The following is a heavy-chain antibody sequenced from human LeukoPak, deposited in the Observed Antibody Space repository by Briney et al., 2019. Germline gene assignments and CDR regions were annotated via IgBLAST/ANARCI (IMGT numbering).Heavy chain of an antibody. CDR2: ISAYNGNT. J-gene: IGHJ4*02. Sequence: ASVKVSCKASGYTFTSYGISWVRQAPGQGLEWMGWISAYNGNTNYAQKLQGRVTMTTDTSTSTAYMELRSLRSDVTAVYYCARSGAYYYDSSGYYAVGYWGQGTLVTVSS. CDR1: GYTFTSYG. V-gene: IGHV1-18*01. D-gene: IGHD3-22*01. CDR3: ARSGAYYYDSSGYYAVGY.